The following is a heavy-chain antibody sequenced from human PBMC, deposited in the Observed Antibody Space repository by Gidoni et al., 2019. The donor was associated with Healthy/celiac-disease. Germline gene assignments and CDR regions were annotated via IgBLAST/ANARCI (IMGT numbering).Heavy chain of an antibody. CDR1: GFTFSRYW. CDR3: AKDQAGITIFGSENDY. Sequence: EVQLVESGGGLVQPGGSLRLSCAASGFTFSRYWMHWVRQARGKGLVWVSRINSDGSSTTYADSVKGRFTISRDNAKNTLYLQMNSLRAEDTAVYYCAKDQAGITIFGSENDYWGQGTLVTVSS. J-gene: IGHJ4*02. D-gene: IGHD3-3*01. V-gene: IGHV3-74*01. CDR2: INSDGSST.